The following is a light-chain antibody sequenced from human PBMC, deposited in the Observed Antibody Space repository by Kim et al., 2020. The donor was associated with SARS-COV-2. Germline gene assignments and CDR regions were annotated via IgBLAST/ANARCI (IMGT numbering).Light chain of an antibody. J-gene: IGLJ3*02. CDR2: VNN. CDR3: QSYDNSLSGSKV. Sequence: VTISCTGSSSNNGAGYDVHWYQQLPGTAPRLLIYVNNNRPSGVPDRFSGSKSDTSASLAITGLQAGDEADYYCQSYDNSLSGSKVFGGGTRLTVL. V-gene: IGLV1-40*01. CDR1: SSNNGAGYD.